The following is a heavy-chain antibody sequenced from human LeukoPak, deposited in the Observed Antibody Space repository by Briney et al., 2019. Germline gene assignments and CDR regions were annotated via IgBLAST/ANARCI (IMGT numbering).Heavy chain of an antibody. D-gene: IGHD2-15*01. Sequence: SVKVSCKASGGTFSSYAISWVRQAPGQGLEWMGGIIPIFGTANYAQKLQGRVTMTTDTSTSTAYMELRSLRSDDTAVYYCARDGRYCSGGSCYGDYWGQGTLVTVSS. CDR2: IIPIFGTA. J-gene: IGHJ4*02. CDR1: GGTFSSYA. CDR3: ARDGRYCSGGSCYGDY. V-gene: IGHV1-69*05.